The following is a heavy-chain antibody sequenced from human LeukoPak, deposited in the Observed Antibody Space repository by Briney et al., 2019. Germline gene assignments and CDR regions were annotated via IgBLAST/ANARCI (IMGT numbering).Heavy chain of an antibody. CDR1: GGSISSGDYY. J-gene: IGHJ4*02. V-gene: IGHV4-30-4*01. CDR2: IYYSGST. D-gene: IGHD1-26*01. Sequence: SETLSLTCTVSGGSISSGDYYWSWIRQPPGTGLGWIGYIYYSGSTYYNPSLKRRVTISVDTSKNQFSLKLSSVTAADTAVYYCARVSSGATTVDYGGQGTLVTVSS. CDR3: ARVSSGATTVDY.